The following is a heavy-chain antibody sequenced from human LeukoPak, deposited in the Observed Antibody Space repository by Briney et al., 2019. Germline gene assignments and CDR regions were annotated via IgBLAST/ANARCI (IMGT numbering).Heavy chain of an antibody. V-gene: IGHV3-23*01. Sequence: PGGSLRLSCAASGFTFSSYAMSWVRQAPGKGLEWVSAISGSGVSTYYADSVKGRFTTSRDNSKNTLYLQMNSLRAEDTAVYYCAKAESITIFGVVSYYYYYYMDVWGKGTTVTVSS. D-gene: IGHD3-3*01. CDR3: AKAESITIFGVVSYYYYYYMDV. J-gene: IGHJ6*03. CDR1: GFTFSSYA. CDR2: ISGSGVST.